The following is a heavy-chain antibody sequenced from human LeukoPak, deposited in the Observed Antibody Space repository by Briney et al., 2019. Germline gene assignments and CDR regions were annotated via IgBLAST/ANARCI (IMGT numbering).Heavy chain of an antibody. D-gene: IGHD6-13*01. CDR2: ISYDGSNK. CDR3: AKGGYSSSWYAIDY. J-gene: IGHJ4*02. Sequence: QPGGSLRLSCAASGFTFSSYGMHWVRQAPGKGLEWVAVISYDGSNKYYADSVKGRFTISRDNSKNTLYLQMNSLRAEDTAVYYCAKGGYSSSWYAIDYWGQGTLVTVSS. CDR1: GFTFSSYG. V-gene: IGHV3-30*18.